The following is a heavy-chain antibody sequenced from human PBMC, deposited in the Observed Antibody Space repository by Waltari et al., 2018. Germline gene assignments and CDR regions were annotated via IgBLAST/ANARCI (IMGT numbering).Heavy chain of an antibody. CDR2: INPNSGGT. CDR1: GYTFTGYY. D-gene: IGHD3-3*01. CDR3: ARDRITIFGVVPLVADY. Sequence: QVQLVQSGAEVKKPGASVKVSCKASGYTFTGYYMHWVRQAPGQGLEWMGWINPNSGGTNYAQKFQGRVTMTRDTSISTAYMELSRLRSDDTAVYYCARDRITIFGVVPLVADYWGQGTLVTVSS. V-gene: IGHV1-2*02. J-gene: IGHJ4*02.